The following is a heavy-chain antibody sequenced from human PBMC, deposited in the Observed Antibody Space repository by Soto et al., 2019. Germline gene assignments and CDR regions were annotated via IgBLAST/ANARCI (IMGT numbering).Heavy chain of an antibody. CDR3: ARAAIHGSSWYFWFDP. V-gene: IGHV1-69*01. CDR2: IIPMCGTT. Sequence: QVQLVQSGSEVKLPGSSVTVSCKTSGGTFSRHAINWVRQAPVQGLEWMGGIIPMCGTTNYAQKFKGRVTISEDESTSTAYMELSSLRSEDAAVYYCARAAIHGSSWYFWFDPWGQGTLVTVSS. CDR1: GGTFSRHA. D-gene: IGHD6-13*01. J-gene: IGHJ5*02.